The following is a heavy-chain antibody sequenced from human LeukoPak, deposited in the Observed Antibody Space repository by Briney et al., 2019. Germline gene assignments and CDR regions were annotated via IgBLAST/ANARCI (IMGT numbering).Heavy chain of an antibody. D-gene: IGHD3-3*01. CDR3: ATAGRRLFGVLVPLSFDY. CDR2: IIPIFGTA. Sequence: SVKVSCKASGGTFSSYAISWVRQAPGQGLEWMGGIIPIFGTANYAQKFQGRVTITADESTSTAYMELSSLRSEDTALYYCATAGRRLFGVLVPLSFDYWGQGTLVTVSS. J-gene: IGHJ4*02. V-gene: IGHV1-69*13. CDR1: GGTFSSYA.